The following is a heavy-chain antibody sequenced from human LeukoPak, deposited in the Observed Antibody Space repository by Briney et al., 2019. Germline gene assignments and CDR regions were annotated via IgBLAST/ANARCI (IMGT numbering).Heavy chain of an antibody. J-gene: IGHJ4*02. CDR3: AKDQKWTDYGEFDY. D-gene: IGHD4-17*01. CDR1: GFTFRKYA. V-gene: IGHV3-23*01. Sequence: GGSLRLSCVASGFTFRKYAMTWVRQAPGKGLEWVSAISGGGDNTYYADSVQGRFTISRDNSKNTLYLQMNSLRAEDTAVYYCAKDQKWTDYGEFDYWGQGTLVTVSS. CDR2: ISGGGDNT.